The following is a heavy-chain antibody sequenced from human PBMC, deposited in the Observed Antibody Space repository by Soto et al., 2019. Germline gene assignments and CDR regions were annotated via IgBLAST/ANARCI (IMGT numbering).Heavy chain of an antibody. J-gene: IGHJ4*02. D-gene: IGHD3-10*01. CDR1: GCTFSSYA. Sequence: SVKVSCKASGCTFSSYAISSVRQAPGQGRAWMGGIIPLFGTANYAQKLQGRVTITADESTSTDYMSLSSLRSNDTAGYYCAREPIVDYSSESYSDHWGQGTLVNVSS. CDR2: IIPLFGTA. CDR3: AREPIVDYSSESYSDH. V-gene: IGHV1-69*13.